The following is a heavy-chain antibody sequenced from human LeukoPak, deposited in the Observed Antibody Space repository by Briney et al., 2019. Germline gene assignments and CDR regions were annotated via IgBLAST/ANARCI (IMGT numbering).Heavy chain of an antibody. Sequence: AGGSLRLSCAASGFTVSSNYMSWVRQAPGKGLEWVANINQDGVETYYVDSVEGRFTISRDNAESSLYLQMNNLRAEDTAVFYCARAATTGTVDYWGQGTLVTVSS. V-gene: IGHV3-7*01. D-gene: IGHD6-13*01. CDR3: ARAATTGTVDY. CDR2: INQDGVET. J-gene: IGHJ4*02. CDR1: GFTVSSNY.